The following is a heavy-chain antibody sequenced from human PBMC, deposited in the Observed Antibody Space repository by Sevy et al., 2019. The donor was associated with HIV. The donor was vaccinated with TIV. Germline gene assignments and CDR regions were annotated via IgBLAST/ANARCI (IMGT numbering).Heavy chain of an antibody. D-gene: IGHD2-2*01. CDR3: ARESRTRFTDC. CDR2: ISSSGDTI. V-gene: IGHV3-11*01. CDR1: GFTFTDYY. Sequence: GGSLRLSCAASGFTFTDYYMSWIRQAPGKGLEWLSYISSSGDTIQYGDSVKGRFTISRDNAKNSLSLQMNSLRAEDMDVYYCARESRTRFTDCWGQGTLVTVSS. J-gene: IGHJ4*02.